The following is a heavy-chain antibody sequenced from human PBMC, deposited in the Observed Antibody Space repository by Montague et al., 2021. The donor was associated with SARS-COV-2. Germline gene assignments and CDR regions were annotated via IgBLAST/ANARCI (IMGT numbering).Heavy chain of an antibody. Sequence: SETLSLTCAVYGGSFSGYYWSWIRQPPGKGLEWIGEINHSGSTNYNPSLKSRVTISVDTSKNQFSLKLSSVTAADTAVYYCARATGGGYYYYGMDVWAKGPRSPSP. D-gene: IGHD3-9*01. J-gene: IGHJ6*02. CDR1: GGSFSGYY. CDR3: ARATGGGYYYYGMDV. CDR2: INHSGST. V-gene: IGHV4-34*01.